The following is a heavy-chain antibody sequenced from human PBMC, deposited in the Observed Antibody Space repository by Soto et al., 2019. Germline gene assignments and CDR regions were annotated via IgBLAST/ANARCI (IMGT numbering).Heavy chain of an antibody. CDR1: GFILSDHS. V-gene: IGHV3-21*01. CDR2: ISDVGTYI. J-gene: IGHJ6*02. CDR3: ASVLVDGALNGFDV. D-gene: IGHD2-8*01. Sequence: PGGSLTLSCVAYGFILSDHSMNWVRLAPGKGLEWVSSISDVGTYIFYAASVKGRFTISRENAKKSLYLQLDTLGAEDTALYYCASVLVDGALNGFDVWGHVTTVPISS.